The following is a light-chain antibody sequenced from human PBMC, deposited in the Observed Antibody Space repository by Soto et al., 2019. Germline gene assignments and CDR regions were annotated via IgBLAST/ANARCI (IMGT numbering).Light chain of an antibody. CDR1: QSVSSSY. CDR2: GAS. Sequence: EIVCTQSPGTLSLSPGERATLSCRASQSVSSSYLAWYQQKPGQAPRLLIYGASSRATVIPDRFSGSGSGTDFTLTISRLEPEDFAVYYCQQYADWTKTVGKGTKGDIK. V-gene: IGKV3-20*01. J-gene: IGKJ1*01. CDR3: QQYADWTKT.